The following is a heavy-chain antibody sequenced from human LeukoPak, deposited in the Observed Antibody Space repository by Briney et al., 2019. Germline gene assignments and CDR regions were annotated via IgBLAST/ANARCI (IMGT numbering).Heavy chain of an antibody. CDR3: AKVFFSGSYYAASDY. Sequence: PGGSLRLSCAASGFTFSTYGMHWVRQAPGRGLEWVAVISYDGSNKYYADSVKGRFTISGDNSKNTLYLQMNSLGAEDTAVYYCAKVFFSGSYYAASDYWGQGTLVTVSS. CDR1: GFTFSTYG. D-gene: IGHD1-26*01. CDR2: ISYDGSNK. J-gene: IGHJ4*02. V-gene: IGHV3-30*18.